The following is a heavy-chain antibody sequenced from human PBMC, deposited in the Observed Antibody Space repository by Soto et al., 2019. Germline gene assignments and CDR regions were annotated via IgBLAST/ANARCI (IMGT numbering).Heavy chain of an antibody. D-gene: IGHD6-19*01. Sequence: QVQLQESGPGLVKPSGTLSLTCAVSGDSVSSPYYWCWVRQPPGKGLEWIGEVFHTGTTSYNPSLRSRVTISMYKCINPFSLDLSSVTAADTAVYYGARSAGWYAVHSWGPGTLVIVSS. J-gene: IGHJ4*02. CDR2: VFHTGTT. V-gene: IGHV4-4*02. CDR3: ARSAGWYAVHS. CDR1: GDSVSSPYY.